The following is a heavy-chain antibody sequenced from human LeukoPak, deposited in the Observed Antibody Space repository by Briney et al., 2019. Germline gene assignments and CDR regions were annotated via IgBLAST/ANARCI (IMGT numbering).Heavy chain of an antibody. V-gene: IGHV3-7*04. D-gene: IGHD6-13*01. CDR1: GFTLSSYW. CDR3: ARDSRNAGLHAFDI. CDR2: IKEDGSEK. Sequence: PGGSLRLSCAASGFTLSSYWMSWVRQAPGKGLEWAANIKEDGSEKYYVDSVKGRFTISRDNAKNSLYLQMNSLRAEDTAVYYCARDSRNAGLHAFDIWGQGTMVTVSS. J-gene: IGHJ3*02.